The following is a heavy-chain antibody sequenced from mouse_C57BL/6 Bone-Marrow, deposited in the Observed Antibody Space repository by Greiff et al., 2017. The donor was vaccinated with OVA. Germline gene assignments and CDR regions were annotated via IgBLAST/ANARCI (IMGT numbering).Heavy chain of an antibody. CDR1: GFTFNTYA. J-gene: IGHJ4*01. V-gene: IGHV10-3*01. Sequence: EVHLVESGGGLVQPKGSLKLSCAASGFTFNTYAMHWVRQAPGTGLEWVARIRSKSSNYATYYADSVKDRITISRDDSQSMLYLQMNNLKTEDTALYYCGRDITTVVAWDYAMDYWGQGTSVTVSS. CDR3: GRDITTVVAWDYAMDY. CDR2: IRSKSSNYAT. D-gene: IGHD1-1*01.